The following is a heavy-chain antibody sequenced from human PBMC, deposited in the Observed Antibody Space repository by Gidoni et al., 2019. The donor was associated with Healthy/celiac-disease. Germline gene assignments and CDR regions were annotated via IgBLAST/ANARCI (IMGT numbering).Heavy chain of an antibody. D-gene: IGHD3-22*01. CDR2: IYYSGST. CDR3: ARQPMRIVVVITTHFDY. CDR1: GGSISSSSYY. J-gene: IGHJ4*02. Sequence: QLQLQESGPGLVTPSETLSLTCTVSGGSISSSSYYWGWIRQPPGKGLEWIGRIYYSGSTYYNPSLKSRVTISVDTSKNQFSLKLSSVTAADTAVYYCARQPMRIVVVITTHFDYWGQGTLVTVSS. V-gene: IGHV4-39*01.